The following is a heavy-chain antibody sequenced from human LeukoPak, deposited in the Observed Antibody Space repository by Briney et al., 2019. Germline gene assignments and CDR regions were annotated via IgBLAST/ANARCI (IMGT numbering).Heavy chain of an antibody. D-gene: IGHD3/OR15-3a*01. CDR1: GFTFSSYA. V-gene: IGHV3-21*01. Sequence: GGSLRLSCAASGFTFSSYAMNWVRQAPGKGLEWVSFISGSGSDIYYADSVKGQFIISRDNAKNSLFLQMNSLRAEDTAVYYCARGGLGTQIDYWGQGTLVTVSS. CDR2: ISGSGSDI. J-gene: IGHJ4*02. CDR3: ARGGLGTQIDY.